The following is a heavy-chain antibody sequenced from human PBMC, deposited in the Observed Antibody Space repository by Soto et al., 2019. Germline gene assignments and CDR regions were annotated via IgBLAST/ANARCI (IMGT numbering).Heavy chain of an antibody. CDR2: ISGSGGST. V-gene: IGHV3-23*01. Sequence: GGSLRLSCSASGFTFISYAMSWVRQAPGKGLEWVSAISGSGGSTYYADSVKGRFTISRDNSKNTLYLQMNSLRAEDTAVYYCAKGIQLWLLKAPFDYWGQGNLVTVSS. D-gene: IGHD5-18*01. CDR3: AKGIQLWLLKAPFDY. J-gene: IGHJ4*02. CDR1: GFTFISYA.